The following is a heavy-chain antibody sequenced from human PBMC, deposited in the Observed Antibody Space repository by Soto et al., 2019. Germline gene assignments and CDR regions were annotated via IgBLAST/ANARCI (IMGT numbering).Heavy chain of an antibody. CDR1: GFTFSTYA. CDR3: LVVY. Sequence: PGGSLRLSCAASGFTFSTYAMNWVRQAPGKGLEYVSSISADEGRTYYANSVKGRFTISRDNSKNTQYLQMSSLRADDTAVYYSLVVYWGQGTLVTVSS. CDR2: ISADEGRT. V-gene: IGHV3-64D*06. J-gene: IGHJ4*02.